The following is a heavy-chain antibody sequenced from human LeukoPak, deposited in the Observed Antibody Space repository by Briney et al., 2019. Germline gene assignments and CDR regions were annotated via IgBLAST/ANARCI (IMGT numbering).Heavy chain of an antibody. CDR1: GFTFSTYS. D-gene: IGHD6-6*01. J-gene: IGHJ4*02. Sequence: GGSLRLSCAASGFTFSTYSMNWVRQAPGKGLEWVSYISSSGGAIYYADSVKGRFTISRDNAKNSLYLQMNSLRAEDTAVYYCARDLYSSSGYWGQGTLVTVSS. CDR3: ARDLYSSSGY. V-gene: IGHV3-48*04. CDR2: ISSSGGAI.